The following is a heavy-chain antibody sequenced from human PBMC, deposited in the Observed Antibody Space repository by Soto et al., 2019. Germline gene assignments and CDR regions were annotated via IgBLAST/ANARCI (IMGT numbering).Heavy chain of an antibody. CDR2: INPNSGGT. Sequence: GASVKVSCKASGYTFTGYYMHWVRQAPGQGLEWMGWINPNSGGTNYAQKFQGRVTMTRDTSISTAYMELSRLRSDDTAVYYCARDSVTIYGMDVWAQGTTVTSP. V-gene: IGHV1-2*02. J-gene: IGHJ6*02. CDR3: ARDSVTIYGMDV. D-gene: IGHD3-3*01. CDR1: GYTFTGYY.